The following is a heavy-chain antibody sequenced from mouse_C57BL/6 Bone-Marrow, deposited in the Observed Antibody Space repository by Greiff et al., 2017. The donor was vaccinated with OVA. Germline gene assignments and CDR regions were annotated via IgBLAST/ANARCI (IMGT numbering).Heavy chain of an antibody. V-gene: IGHV1-76*01. J-gene: IGHJ4*01. CDR3: TRESRNYGPYCYTMDY. Sequence: VQLQESGAELVRPGASVKLSCKASGYTFTDYYINWVKQRPGEGLEWIARIYPGSGNTYYNEKIKGKATLTAEKSSSTAYMKLSSLTSEDSAVYFCTRESRNYGPYCYTMDYWGQGTSVTVSS. CDR2: IYPGSGNT. CDR1: GYTFTDYY. D-gene: IGHD2-1*01.